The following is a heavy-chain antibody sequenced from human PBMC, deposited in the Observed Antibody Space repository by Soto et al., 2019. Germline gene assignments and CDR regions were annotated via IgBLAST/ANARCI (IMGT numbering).Heavy chain of an antibody. Sequence: QVQLQESGPGLVKPSQTLSLTCTVSGGSISSGGTGSYWTWIRQLPGKGLEWIGYIYYTGNTYYNPSLKLRPTISIDRSANQFSPKPTSVTAADTAVYFCASGHDSYKVRYWGQGTLVTVSS. V-gene: IGHV4-31*03. CDR1: GGSISSGGTGSY. D-gene: IGHD2-21*01. J-gene: IGHJ4*02. CDR2: IYYTGNT. CDR3: ASGHDSYKVRY.